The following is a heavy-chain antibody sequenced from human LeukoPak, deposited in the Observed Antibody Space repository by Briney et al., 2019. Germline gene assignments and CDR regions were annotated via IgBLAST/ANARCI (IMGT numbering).Heavy chain of an antibody. Sequence: SETLSLTCAASGGSISSYYWSWIRQPAGKGLEWIGRIYTSGSTNYNPSLKSRVTMSVDTSKNQFSLKLSSVTAADTAVYYCARDVVGRFGEFNWFDPWGQGTLVTVSS. CDR1: GGSISSYY. J-gene: IGHJ5*02. CDR3: ARDVVGRFGEFNWFDP. D-gene: IGHD3-10*01. CDR2: IYTSGST. V-gene: IGHV4-4*07.